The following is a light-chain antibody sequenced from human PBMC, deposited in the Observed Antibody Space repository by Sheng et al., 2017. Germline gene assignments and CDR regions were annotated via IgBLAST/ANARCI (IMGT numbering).Light chain of an antibody. CDR3: QQYNKWPLT. V-gene: IGKV3-15*01. J-gene: IGKJ3*01. Sequence: EILMTQSPATLSFSPGERATLSCRASQTIGSNLAWYQQKPGQAPRLLIYGPSTRATGIPARFSGSGSGTEFTLTISSLQSEDFAVYYCQQYNKWPLTFGPGTKVDIK. CDR2: GPS. CDR1: QTIGSN.